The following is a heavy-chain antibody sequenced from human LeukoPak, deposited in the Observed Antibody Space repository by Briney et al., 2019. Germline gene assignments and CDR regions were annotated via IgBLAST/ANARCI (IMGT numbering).Heavy chain of an antibody. CDR1: GFTFSSYE. CDR3: AKGPASGWGIGSYSIFDY. J-gene: IGHJ4*02. D-gene: IGHD3-10*01. Sequence: GGSLRLSCAASGFTFSSYEMNWVRQAPGKGLEWVSYISSSGSTIYYADSVKGRFTISRDNSKNTLYLQMNSLRAEDTAVYYCAKGPASGWGIGSYSIFDYWGQGTLVTVSS. V-gene: IGHV3-48*03. CDR2: ISSSGSTI.